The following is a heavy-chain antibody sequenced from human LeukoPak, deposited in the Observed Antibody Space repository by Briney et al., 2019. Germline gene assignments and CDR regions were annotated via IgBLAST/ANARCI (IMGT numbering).Heavy chain of an antibody. Sequence: PSETLSLTCTVSGGSISSANYYWSWIRQSPGKGLEWIGYIYDSGNTYYNPSLRSRLNISVDTAKNQFSLKLGSVTAADTAVYYCARDVRPAEYGSGDYPHDAFDIWGQGRMVTVSS. CDR3: ARDVRPAEYGSGDYPHDAFDI. J-gene: IGHJ3*02. D-gene: IGHD3-10*01. CDR1: GGSISSANYY. V-gene: IGHV4-30-4*01. CDR2: IYDSGNT.